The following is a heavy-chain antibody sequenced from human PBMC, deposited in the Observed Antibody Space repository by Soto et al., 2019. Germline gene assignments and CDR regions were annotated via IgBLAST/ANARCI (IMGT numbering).Heavy chain of an antibody. CDR3: ARMEMAPIVDDAFDI. J-gene: IGHJ3*02. CDR1: GFSLSNARMG. Sequence: QVTLKESGPVLVKPTETLTLTCTVSGFSLSNARMGVSWICQPPGKALEWLAHIFSNDEKSYSTSLKSRLTIPKDTSKSPVVLTMTHMDPVDTAPYRCARMEMAPIVDDAFDIWGQGTMVTVSS. D-gene: IGHD2-21*01. V-gene: IGHV2-26*01. CDR2: IFSNDEK.